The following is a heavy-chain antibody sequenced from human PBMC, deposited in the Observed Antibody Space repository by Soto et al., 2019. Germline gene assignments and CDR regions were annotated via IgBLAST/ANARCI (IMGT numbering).Heavy chain of an antibody. V-gene: IGHV1-69*01. CDR1: GGTFSSYA. CDR2: IIPIFGTA. J-gene: IGHJ3*02. CDR3: ARSPAIVVVRKGAFDI. Sequence: QVQLVQSGAAVKKPGSSVTVSCKASGGTFSSYAISWVRQAPVQGLEWMGGIIPIFGTANYAQKFQGRVTITADEPTSTDYMELSSLRAEDTAVYYCARSPAIVVVRKGAFDIWGQWTMVTVSS. D-gene: IGHD2-21*01.